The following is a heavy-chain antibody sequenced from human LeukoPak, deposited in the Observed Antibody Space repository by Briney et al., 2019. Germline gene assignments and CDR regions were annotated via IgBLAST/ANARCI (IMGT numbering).Heavy chain of an antibody. D-gene: IGHD5-12*01. CDR1: GYTFTSYY. V-gene: IGHV1-46*01. J-gene: IGHJ5*02. CDR2: INPSGGST. CDR3: ARKDSGYAFFVDP. Sequence: ASVKVSCKASGYTFTSYYMHWVRQAPGQGLEWMGIINPSGGSTSYAQKFQGRVTMARDTSTSTVYMELSSLRSEDTAVYYCARKDSGYAFFVDPWGQGTLVTVSS.